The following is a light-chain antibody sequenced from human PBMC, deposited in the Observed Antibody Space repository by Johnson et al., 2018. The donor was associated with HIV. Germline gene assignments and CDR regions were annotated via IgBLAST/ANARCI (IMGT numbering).Light chain of an antibody. J-gene: IGLJ1*01. CDR1: SSNIGNNY. V-gene: IGLV1-51*02. CDR2: ENN. Sequence: QSVLTQPPSVSAAPGQKVTISCSGSSSNIGNNYVSWYQQLPGTAPKLLIYENNKRPSGIPDRFSGSKSGTSATLGITGLQTGDEADYYCGTWDSSLSARVFVTGTKVTVL. CDR3: GTWDSSLSARV.